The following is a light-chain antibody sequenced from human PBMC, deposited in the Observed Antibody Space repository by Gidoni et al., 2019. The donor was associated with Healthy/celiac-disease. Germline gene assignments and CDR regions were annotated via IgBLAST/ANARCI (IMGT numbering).Light chain of an antibody. CDR2: YDD. V-gene: IGLV1-36*01. Sequence: VTISCSGSSSNIGNNAVNWYQQLPGKAPKLLIYYDDLLPSGVSDRFSGSKSGTSASLAISGLQSEDEADYYCAAWDDSLNGQVFGTGTKVTVL. CDR3: AAWDDSLNGQV. CDR1: SSNIGNNA. J-gene: IGLJ1*01.